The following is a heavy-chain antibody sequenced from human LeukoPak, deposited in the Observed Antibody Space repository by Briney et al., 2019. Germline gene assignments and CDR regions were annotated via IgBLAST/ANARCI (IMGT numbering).Heavy chain of an antibody. Sequence: SETLSLTCAVYGGSFSGYYWSWIRQPPGKGLEWIGEINHSGSTYYNPSLKSRVTISVDTSKNQFSLKLSSVPAADTAVYYCARGPRVFDYWGQGTLVTVSS. CDR3: ARGPRVFDY. CDR2: INHSGST. V-gene: IGHV4-34*01. D-gene: IGHD6-13*01. CDR1: GGSFSGYY. J-gene: IGHJ4*02.